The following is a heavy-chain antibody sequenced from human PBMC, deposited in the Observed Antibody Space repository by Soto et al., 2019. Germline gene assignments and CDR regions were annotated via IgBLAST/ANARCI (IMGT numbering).Heavy chain of an antibody. Sequence: QVQLVQSGAEVKKPGSSVKVSCKASGGTFSSYTISWVRQAPGQGLEWMGRIIPILGIANYAQKFQGRVPITADKSTSTAYMELSSLRSEDTAVYYCARDSRDYYGSGTPSEYFQHWGQGTLVTVSS. CDR3: ARDSRDYYGSGTPSEYFQH. D-gene: IGHD3-10*01. V-gene: IGHV1-69*08. CDR2: IIPILGIA. CDR1: GGTFSSYT. J-gene: IGHJ1*01.